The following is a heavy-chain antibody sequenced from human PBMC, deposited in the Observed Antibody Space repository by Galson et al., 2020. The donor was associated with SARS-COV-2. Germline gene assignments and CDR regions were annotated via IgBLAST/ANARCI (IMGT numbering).Heavy chain of an antibody. CDR1: GASVSGTTYY. V-gene: IGHV4-61*09. J-gene: IGHJ4*02. CDR2: IYSSGSA. Sequence: SETLSLTCTVSGASVSGTTYYWNWIRQPAGKGLEWIGHIYSSGSANYNPSLKSRATISVDTSKSHFSLKLSSVTAADTAVYYCAGYDFWSASYSWGQGTLVTVSS. D-gene: IGHD3-3*01. CDR3: AGYDFWSASYS.